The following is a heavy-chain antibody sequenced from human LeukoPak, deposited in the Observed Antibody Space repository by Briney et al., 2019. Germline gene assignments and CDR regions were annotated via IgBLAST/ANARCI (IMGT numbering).Heavy chain of an antibody. J-gene: IGHJ4*02. Sequence: PGGSQRLSCAASGFFFGDFWINWARHAPGKGLEWVANVKEEGSERNYAHSVKGRFTISSDKSTNSVYLQMKGLRADDTAVYYCLRGHHSQYRSQGPLVSVSS. CDR3: LRGHHSQY. D-gene: IGHD1-14*01. CDR2: VKEEGSER. V-gene: IGHV3-7*01. CDR1: GFFFGDFW.